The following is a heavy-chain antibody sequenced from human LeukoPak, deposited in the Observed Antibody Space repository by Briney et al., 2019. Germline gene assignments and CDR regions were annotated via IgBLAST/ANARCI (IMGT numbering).Heavy chain of an antibody. J-gene: IGHJ5*02. CDR2: TYYRSKWYN. V-gene: IGHV6-1*01. D-gene: IGHD6-19*01. CDR1: GDSVSSNSAA. CDR3: ARDIIAVADTFGWDINWFDP. Sequence: SQTLSLTCAISGDSVSSNSAAWNWIRQSPSRGLEWLGRTYYRSKWYNDYAVSVKSRITINPDTSKNQFSLQLNSVTPEDTAVYYCARDIIAVADTFGWDINWFDPWGQGTLVTVSS.